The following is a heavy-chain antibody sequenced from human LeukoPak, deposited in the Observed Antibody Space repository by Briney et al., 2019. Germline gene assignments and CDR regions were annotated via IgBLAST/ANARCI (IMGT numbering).Heavy chain of an antibody. CDR1: GGSISSGGYS. CDR3: ARVKGEGFWSGYYPRNWFDP. D-gene: IGHD3-3*01. V-gene: IGHV4-30-2*01. Sequence: PSETLSLTCAVSGGSISSGGYSWSWIRQPPGKGLEWIGYIYHSGSTYYNPSLKSRVTISVDRSKNQFSLKLSSVTAADTAVYYCARVKGEGFWSGYYPRNWFDPWGQGTLVTVSS. CDR2: IYHSGST. J-gene: IGHJ5*02.